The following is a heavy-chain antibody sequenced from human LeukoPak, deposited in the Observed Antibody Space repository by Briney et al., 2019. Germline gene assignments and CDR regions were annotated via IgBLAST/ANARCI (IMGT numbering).Heavy chain of an antibody. V-gene: IGHV4-59*01. J-gene: IGHJ3*02. CDR2: IYYSGST. CDR1: GGSISSYY. Sequence: SETLSLTCTVSGGSISSYYWSWIRQPPGKGLEWTGYIYYSGSTNYNPSLKSRVTISVDTSKNQFSLKLSSVTAADTAVYYCARDLDYSWYPHGGAFDIWGQGTMVTVSS. CDR3: ARDLDYSWYPHGGAFDI. D-gene: IGHD5-12*01.